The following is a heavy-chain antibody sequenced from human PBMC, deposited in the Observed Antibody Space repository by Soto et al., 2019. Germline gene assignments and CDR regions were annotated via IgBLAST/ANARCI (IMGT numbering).Heavy chain of an antibody. CDR3: ASRAYYYSSGYYQGAAFDI. V-gene: IGHV1-69*12. CDR2: IIPIFGTA. Sequence: QVQLVQSGAEVKKPGSSVKVSCKASGGTFSSYAISWVRQAPGQGLEWMGGIIPIFGTANYAQKFQGRVTFTADEXXSXAXXELSSLRSEDTAVYYCASRAYYYSSGYYQGAAFDIWGQGTMVTVSS. J-gene: IGHJ3*02. CDR1: GGTFSSYA. D-gene: IGHD3-22*01.